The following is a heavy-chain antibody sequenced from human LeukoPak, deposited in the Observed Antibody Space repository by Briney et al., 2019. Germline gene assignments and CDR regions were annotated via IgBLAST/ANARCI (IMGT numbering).Heavy chain of an antibody. J-gene: IGHJ4*02. Sequence: SVKVSCKASGGTFSSYAISWVRQAPGQGLEWMGGIIPIFGTANYAQKFQGRVTITADESTSTAYMELSSLRSEDTAVYYCARSRARDFGWLLHFDYRGQGTLVTVSS. CDR2: IIPIFGTA. V-gene: IGHV1-69*13. CDR1: GGTFSSYA. D-gene: IGHD3-9*01. CDR3: ARSRARDFGWLLHFDY.